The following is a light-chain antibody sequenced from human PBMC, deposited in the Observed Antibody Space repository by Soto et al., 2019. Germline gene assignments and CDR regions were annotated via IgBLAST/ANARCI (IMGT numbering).Light chain of an antibody. CDR2: AAS. CDR1: QSVSDS. V-gene: IGKV1-39*01. Sequence: DIQMTQSPSSLSASVGDIVTITCRANQSVSDSLNWYQQKPGKVPKLLIYAASSLRSGVPSRISGSGSGTDFTLTISSLQPEDFATYYCHQSYSTPQTFGQGTKVETK. J-gene: IGKJ1*01. CDR3: HQSYSTPQT.